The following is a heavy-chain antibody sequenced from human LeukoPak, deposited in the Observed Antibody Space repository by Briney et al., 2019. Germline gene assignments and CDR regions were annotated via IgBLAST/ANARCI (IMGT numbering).Heavy chain of an antibody. CDR2: VRGRGST. CDR3: AIEEAEVGLPNFHS. Sequence: GGSLRLSCTTSGCTFSNYAMSWVRQAPGKGPEWVSGVRGRGSTFYSDSVKGRFTISRDNPKNTVYLQMNSLRADDTAVYYCAIEEAEVGLPNFHSWGQGTLVSVSS. J-gene: IGHJ4*02. V-gene: IGHV3-23*01. CDR1: GCTFSNYA.